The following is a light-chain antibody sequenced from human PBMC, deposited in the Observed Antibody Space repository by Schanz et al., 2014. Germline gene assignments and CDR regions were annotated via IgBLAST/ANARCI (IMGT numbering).Light chain of an antibody. CDR1: SSDIGRYDY. V-gene: IGLV2-8*01. Sequence: QSALTQPPSASGSPGQSVTISCTGTSSDIGRYDYVSWYQQHPGRAPKLMISQVTKRPSGVPDRFSGSKSGNTASLTVSGLQAEDEADYHCSSYADNNKELFGGGTKLTVL. CDR3: SSYADNNKEL. J-gene: IGLJ3*02. CDR2: QVT.